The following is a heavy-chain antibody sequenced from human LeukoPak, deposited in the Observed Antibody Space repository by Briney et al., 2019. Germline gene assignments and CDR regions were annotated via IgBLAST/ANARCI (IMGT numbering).Heavy chain of an antibody. CDR2: INHSGRN. D-gene: IGHD3-16*02. Sequence: SETLSLTCAVYGGSFSGYYWSWIRQPPGKGLEWIGEINHSGRNNYNPYLQSRVTISVDTSKHHFSLKLSPVTAANTAVYYCASGPYVWGSYRPFDYWGQGTLVTVSS. V-gene: IGHV4-34*01. J-gene: IGHJ4*02. CDR1: GGSFSGYY. CDR3: ASGPYVWGSYRPFDY.